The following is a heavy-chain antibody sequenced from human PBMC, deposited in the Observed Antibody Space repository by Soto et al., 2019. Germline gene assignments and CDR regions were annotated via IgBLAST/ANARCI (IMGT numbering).Heavy chain of an antibody. Sequence: ESGGGVVQPGRSLRLSCAASGFTFSSYGMHWVRQAPGTGLEWVAVISYDGSNKYYADSVKGRFTISRDNSKNTLYLQMNSLRAEDTAVYYCAKIPPRGLADYYGSGSYYRVGHGMDVWGQGTTVTVSS. CDR1: GFTFSSYG. CDR2: ISYDGSNK. CDR3: AKIPPRGLADYYGSGSYYRVGHGMDV. D-gene: IGHD3-10*01. V-gene: IGHV3-30*18. J-gene: IGHJ6*02.